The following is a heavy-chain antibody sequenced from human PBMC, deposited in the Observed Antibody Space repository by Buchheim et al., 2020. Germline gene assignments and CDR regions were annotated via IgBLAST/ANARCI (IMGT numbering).Heavy chain of an antibody. J-gene: IGHJ6*02. Sequence: QVQLVQSGAEVKKPGSSVKVSCKASGGTFSSYAISWVRQAPGQGPEWMGRIIPILGIANYAQKFQGRVTITADKSTSTAYMELSSLRSEDTAVYYCAGYYYDSSGYYYYYYGMDVWGQGTT. CDR3: AGYYYDSSGYYYYYYGMDV. CDR2: IIPILGIA. V-gene: IGHV1-69*04. D-gene: IGHD3-22*01. CDR1: GGTFSSYA.